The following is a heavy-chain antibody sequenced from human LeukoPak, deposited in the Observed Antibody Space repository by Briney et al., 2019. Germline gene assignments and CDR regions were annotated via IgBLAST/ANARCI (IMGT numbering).Heavy chain of an antibody. Sequence: ASVTVSCKASGGTFSSYAISWVRQAPGQGLEWMGRIIPILGIANYAQKFQGRVTITADKSTSTAYMELSSLRSEDTAVYYCARVPYSSGWFIDYWGQGTLVTVSS. CDR3: ARVPYSSGWFIDY. CDR2: IIPILGIA. CDR1: GGTFSSYA. V-gene: IGHV1-69*04. J-gene: IGHJ4*02. D-gene: IGHD6-19*01.